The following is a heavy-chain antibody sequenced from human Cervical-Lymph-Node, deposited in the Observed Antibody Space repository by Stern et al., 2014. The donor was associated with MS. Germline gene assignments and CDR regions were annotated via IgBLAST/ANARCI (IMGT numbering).Heavy chain of an antibody. V-gene: IGHV3-74*01. CDR3: ARDPSYDSSGYYSYFDY. CDR2: IHSDGSST. Sequence: EVQLVESGGGLVQPGGSLRLSCAASGFTLSSYWLHWVRQAPGKGLVWVSRIHSDGSSTSYADSVKGRFTISRDNAKNTLYLQMNSLRAEDTAVYYCARDPSYDSSGYYSYFDYWGQGTLVTVSS. J-gene: IGHJ4*02. CDR1: GFTLSSYW. D-gene: IGHD3-22*01.